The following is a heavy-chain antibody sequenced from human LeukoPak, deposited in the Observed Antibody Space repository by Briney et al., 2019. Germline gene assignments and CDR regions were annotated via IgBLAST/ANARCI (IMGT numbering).Heavy chain of an antibody. V-gene: IGHV3-21*01. D-gene: IGHD3-3*01. CDR2: ISSSSSYI. J-gene: IGHJ6*03. Sequence: PGGSLRLSCAASGFTFSTYAMHWVRQAPGKGLEWVSSISSSSSYIYYADSVKGRFTISRDNAKNSLYLQMNSLRAEDTAVYYCARDGEWSPRPFYYYYYMDVWGKGTTVTVSS. CDR1: GFTFSTYA. CDR3: ARDGEWSPRPFYYYYYMDV.